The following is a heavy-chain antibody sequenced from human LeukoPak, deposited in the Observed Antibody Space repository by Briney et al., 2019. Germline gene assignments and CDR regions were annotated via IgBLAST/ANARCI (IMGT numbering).Heavy chain of an antibody. J-gene: IGHJ4*02. D-gene: IGHD1-26*01. Sequence: GGSLRLSCVASGFNLRSYAMSWVRQAPGKGLQWVSGLSGSGGSTYYADSVKGRFTISRDNAKNTLYLQMNSLRDDDTAMYYCARNYNGMSYWGQGTLVIVSS. CDR1: GFNLRSYA. V-gene: IGHV3-23*01. CDR3: ARNYNGMSY. CDR2: LSGSGGST.